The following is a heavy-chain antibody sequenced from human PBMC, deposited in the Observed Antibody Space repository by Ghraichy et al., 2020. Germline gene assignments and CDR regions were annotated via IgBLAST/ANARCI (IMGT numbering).Heavy chain of an antibody. CDR1: EFTFSAYG. J-gene: IGHJ4*02. V-gene: IGHV3-30*04. CDR2: ISNDGRKE. CDR3: ASPRSGY. Sequence: GGSLRLSCAASEFTFSAYGMHWVRQAPGRGLEWMAGISNDGRKEYYTDSVKGRFSISRDNSKNTMYLQMDSLRGDDTAVYYCASPRSGYWGQGTLVTVSS.